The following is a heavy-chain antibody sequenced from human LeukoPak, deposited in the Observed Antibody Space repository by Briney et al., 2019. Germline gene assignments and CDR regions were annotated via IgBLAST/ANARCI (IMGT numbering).Heavy chain of an antibody. CDR2: IYPNSGAT. Sequence: GASVKVSCKASGYTFTGYYMHWGGQAPGQGGEGRGYIYPNSGATKYAQKFQGRVTMTRDTSISTAYMELSGLRSDDTAVYYCGTLLSNGPFDYWGQGSLVTVSS. CDR3: GTLLSNGPFDY. J-gene: IGHJ4*02. CDR1: GYTFTGYY. V-gene: IGHV1-2*02.